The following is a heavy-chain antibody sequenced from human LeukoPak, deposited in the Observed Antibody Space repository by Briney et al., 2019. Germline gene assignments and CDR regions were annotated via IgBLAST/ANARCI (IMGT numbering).Heavy chain of an antibody. V-gene: IGHV3-23*01. CDR3: AKAYFDWSPNNPYFFDY. J-gene: IGHJ4*02. CDR2: ISDTGSST. D-gene: IGHD3-9*01. CDR1: GITFGSFA. Sequence: GGSLRLSCAASGITFGSFAMTWVRQAPGKGLEWVSAISDTGSSTYYADSVNGRFTISRDNSKNTLYLQMNSLRAEDTAVFYCAKAYFDWSPNNPYFFDYWGQGTLVTVSS.